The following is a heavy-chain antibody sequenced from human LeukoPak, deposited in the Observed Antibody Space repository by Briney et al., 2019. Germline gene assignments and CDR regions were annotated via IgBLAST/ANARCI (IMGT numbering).Heavy chain of an antibody. D-gene: IGHD3-22*01. CDR2: ISYDGSNK. CDR1: GFTFSDYY. J-gene: IGHJ4*02. Sequence: GGSLRLSCAASGFTFSDYYMSWIRQTPGKGLEWVALISYDGSNKYYADSVKGRFTISRDNSKNTLYLQMNSLRPEDTAVYYCAKELKPMIVVADLFDYWGQGTLVTVSS. CDR3: AKELKPMIVVADLFDY. V-gene: IGHV3-30*18.